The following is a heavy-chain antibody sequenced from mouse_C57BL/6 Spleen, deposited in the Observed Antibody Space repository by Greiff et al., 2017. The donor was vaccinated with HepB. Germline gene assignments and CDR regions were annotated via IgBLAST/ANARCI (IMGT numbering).Heavy chain of an antibody. CDR1: GFTFSDYY. D-gene: IGHD3-1*01. Sequence: EVKLMESEGGLVQPGSSMKLSCTASGFTFSDYYMAWVRQVPEKGLEWVANINYDGSSTYYLDSLKSRFIISRDNAKNILYLQMSSLKSEDTATYYCARDRDSGYFDVWGTGTTVTVSS. V-gene: IGHV5-16*01. CDR2: INYDGSST. CDR3: ARDRDSGYFDV. J-gene: IGHJ1*03.